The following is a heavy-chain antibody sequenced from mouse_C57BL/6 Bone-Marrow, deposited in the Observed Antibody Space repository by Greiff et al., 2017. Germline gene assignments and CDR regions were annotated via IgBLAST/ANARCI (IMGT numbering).Heavy chain of an antibody. CDR1: GYTFTSYW. J-gene: IGHJ4*01. CDR2: IYPGSGST. Sequence: QVQLQQPGAELVKPGASVKMSCKASGYTFTSYWITWVKQRPGQGLEWIGDIYPGSGSTNYNEKFKSKATLTVDTSSSTAYMELSSLTSEDSAVYYCARGLCGSSHYCAMDYWGTGTSVTVST. V-gene: IGHV1-55*01. CDR3: ARGLCGSSHYCAMDY. D-gene: IGHD1-1*01.